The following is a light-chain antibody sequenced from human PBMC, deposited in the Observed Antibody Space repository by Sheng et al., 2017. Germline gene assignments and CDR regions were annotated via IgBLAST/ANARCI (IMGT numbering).Light chain of an antibody. CDR1: QSVGSGY. Sequence: EIVLTQSPATLSLSPGERAALSCGASQSVGSGYLPWYQQKPGLAPRLLIYDSSSRATGIPDRFSGSGSGTDFTLTISRLEPEDFAVYYCQQYDTSPITFGQGTRLEIK. V-gene: IGKV3D-20*01. CDR3: QQYDTSPIT. J-gene: IGKJ5*01. CDR2: DSS.